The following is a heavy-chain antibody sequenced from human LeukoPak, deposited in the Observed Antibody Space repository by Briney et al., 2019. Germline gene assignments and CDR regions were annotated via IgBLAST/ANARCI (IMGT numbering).Heavy chain of an antibody. Sequence: ASVKVSCKASGGTFSSYAISWVRQAPGQGLEWTGRIIPILGIANYAQKFQGRFTITADKSTSTAYMDLSSLRSEDTAVYYCAWGNWNYGDYYGMDVWGQGTTVTVSS. CDR2: IIPILGIA. V-gene: IGHV1-69*04. CDR1: GGTFSSYA. J-gene: IGHJ6*02. D-gene: IGHD1-7*01. CDR3: AWGNWNYGDYYGMDV.